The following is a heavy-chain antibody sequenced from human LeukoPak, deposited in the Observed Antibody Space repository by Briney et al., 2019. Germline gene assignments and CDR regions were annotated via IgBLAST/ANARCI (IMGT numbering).Heavy chain of an antibody. CDR3: ARDGRAVAGRTGNWFDP. D-gene: IGHD6-19*01. J-gene: IGHJ5*02. CDR1: GYTFTSYG. CDR2: ISAYNGNT. Sequence: ASVKVSCKASGYTFTSYGISWVRQAPGQGLEWMGWISAYNGNTNYAQKLQGRVTMTTDTSTSTAYMGLRSLRSDDTAVYYCARDGRAVAGRTGNWFDPWGQGTLVTVSS. V-gene: IGHV1-18*01.